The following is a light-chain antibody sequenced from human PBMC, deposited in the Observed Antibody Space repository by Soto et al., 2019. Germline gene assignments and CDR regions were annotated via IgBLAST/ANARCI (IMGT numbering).Light chain of an antibody. V-gene: IGKV3-20*01. J-gene: IGKJ5*01. CDR2: DAS. CDR3: QQSVVGSTLS. Sequence: EIVLTQSPGTLGLSPGRRATLSCSASQSVGSSLAWYRQRAGESPTLLIADASIRAAGIPDRFSGSGSETDFSLRISRLEPEDFALYYCQQSVVGSTLSFGLGTRLDIK. CDR1: QSVGSS.